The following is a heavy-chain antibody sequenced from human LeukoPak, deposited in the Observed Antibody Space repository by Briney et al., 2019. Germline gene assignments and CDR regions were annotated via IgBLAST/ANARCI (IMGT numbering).Heavy chain of an antibody. D-gene: IGHD6-19*01. J-gene: IGHJ4*02. CDR1: GGSISSGSYY. CDR2: INTSGST. CDR3: ARLIAVAPHYYFDY. Sequence: SETLSLTCTVSGGSISSGSYYWSWIRQPAGKGLEWIGRINTSGSTNYSPSLKSRVTISVDTSKNQFSLNLSSVTAADTAVYYCARLIAVAPHYYFDYWGQGTLVTVSS. V-gene: IGHV4-61*02.